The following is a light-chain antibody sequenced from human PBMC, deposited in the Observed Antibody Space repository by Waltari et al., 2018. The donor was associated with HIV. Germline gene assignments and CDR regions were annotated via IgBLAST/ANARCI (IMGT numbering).Light chain of an antibody. Sequence: QSALTQPASVSGSPGQSITISCTGPSSDVGNYNYVPWYQQHPGKVPKLMIYDVSKRPSGVSNRLSGSKSGNTASLTISGLQAEDEADYYCCSYAGTNTYVFGSGTKVTVL. CDR3: CSYAGTNTYV. CDR1: SSDVGNYNY. CDR2: DVS. V-gene: IGLV2-23*02. J-gene: IGLJ1*01.